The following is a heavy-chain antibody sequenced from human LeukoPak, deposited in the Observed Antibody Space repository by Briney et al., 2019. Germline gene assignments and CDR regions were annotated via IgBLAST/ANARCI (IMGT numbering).Heavy chain of an antibody. J-gene: IGHJ4*02. V-gene: IGHV3-15*01. CDR2: IKSKTDGGTT. Sequence: PRGSLRLSCAASGFTFSNAWMSWVRQAPGKGLESVGRIKSKTDGGTTDYAAPVKGRLTISRDDSKNTLYLQMNSLKTEDTAVYYCTTVGGDYGDYEFDYRGQGTLVTVSS. CDR3: TTVGGDYGDYEFDY. CDR1: GFTFSNAW. D-gene: IGHD4-17*01.